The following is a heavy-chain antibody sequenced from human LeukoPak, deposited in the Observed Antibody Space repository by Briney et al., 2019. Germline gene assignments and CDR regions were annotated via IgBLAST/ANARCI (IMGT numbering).Heavy chain of an antibody. J-gene: IGHJ6*03. CDR1: DGSIRSYY. CDR3: ARLKRRLVHLPSYYYYYMDL. D-gene: IGHD6-13*01. V-gene: IGHV4-59*01. Sequence: TPSETLSLTCTVSDGSIRSYYWSWVRQPPGKGLEWIGYIFFGGSTNYNPSLKSRVTISVDTSKNHFSLTLSSVTAADTAVYYCARLKRRLVHLPSYYYYYMDLWGRGTTVTVSS. CDR2: IFFGGST.